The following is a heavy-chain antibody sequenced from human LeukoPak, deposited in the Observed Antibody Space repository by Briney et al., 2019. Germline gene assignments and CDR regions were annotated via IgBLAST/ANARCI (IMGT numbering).Heavy chain of an antibody. Sequence: GASVKVSCKASGYTFTGYYMHWVRQAPGQGLEWMGWINPNSGGTNYAQKFQGRVTMTRDTSISTAYMELSRLRSDDTAVYYCARGKSHDSNYEDDWFDPSGQGTLVTVFS. CDR3: ARGKSHDSNYEDDWFDP. D-gene: IGHD1-7*01. CDR2: INPNSGGT. V-gene: IGHV1-2*02. CDR1: GYTFTGYY. J-gene: IGHJ5*02.